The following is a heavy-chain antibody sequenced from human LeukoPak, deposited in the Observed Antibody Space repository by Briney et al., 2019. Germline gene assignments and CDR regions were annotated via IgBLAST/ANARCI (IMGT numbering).Heavy chain of an antibody. CDR3: ARVGCQSRSKGKYYYGSGSLRNWFDP. J-gene: IGHJ5*02. D-gene: IGHD3-10*01. V-gene: IGHV4-39*07. CDR2: IYHSGST. Sequence: SETLSLTCTVSGGSISSSSYYWGWIRQPPGKGLEWIGSIYHSGSTYYNPSLKSRVTISVDTSKNQFSLKLSSVTAADTAVYYCARVGCQSRSKGKYYYGSGSLRNWFDPWGQGTLVTVSS. CDR1: GGSISSSSYY.